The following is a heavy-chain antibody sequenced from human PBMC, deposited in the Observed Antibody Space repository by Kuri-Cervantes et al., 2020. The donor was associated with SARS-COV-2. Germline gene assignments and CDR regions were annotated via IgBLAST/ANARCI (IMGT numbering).Heavy chain of an antibody. Sequence: ETLSLTCAASGFTFSSYAMSWVRQAPGKGLEWVSAISGSGGSTYYADSVKGRFTISRDNSKNTLYLQMNSLRAEDTAVYYCANGGSGYYLHDAFDIWGQGTMVTV. V-gene: IGHV3-23*01. CDR3: ANGGSGYYLHDAFDI. CDR2: ISGSGGST. D-gene: IGHD3-22*01. J-gene: IGHJ3*02. CDR1: GFTFSSYA.